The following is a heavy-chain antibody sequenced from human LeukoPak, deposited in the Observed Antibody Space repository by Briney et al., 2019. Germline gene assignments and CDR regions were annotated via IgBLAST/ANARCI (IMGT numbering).Heavy chain of an antibody. V-gene: IGHV3-21*04. J-gene: IGHJ4*02. CDR1: GFTFSSYS. CDR3: AKYGDESSGYYSD. D-gene: IGHD3-22*01. Sequence: GRSLRLSCAASGFTFSSYSMNWVRQAPGKGLEWVSSISSSSSYIYYADSVKGRFTISRDNSKNTLYLQMNSLRAEDTAVYYCAKYGDESSGYYSDWGQGTLVTISS. CDR2: ISSSSSYI.